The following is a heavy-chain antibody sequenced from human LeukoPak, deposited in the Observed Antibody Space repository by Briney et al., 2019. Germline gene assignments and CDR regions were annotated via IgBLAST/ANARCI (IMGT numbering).Heavy chain of an antibody. V-gene: IGHV3-23*01. Sequence: GGSLRLSCAASGFTFSTYTMSWVRQAPGKGQEWVSAISGSGGNTYYADSVKGRFTISRDNSKNTLYLQMDSLRADDTAVYYCAKAAFSRTSYFDYWGQGTLVTASS. CDR3: AKAAFSRTSYFDY. J-gene: IGHJ4*02. D-gene: IGHD3-3*02. CDR1: GFTFSTYT. CDR2: ISGSGGNT.